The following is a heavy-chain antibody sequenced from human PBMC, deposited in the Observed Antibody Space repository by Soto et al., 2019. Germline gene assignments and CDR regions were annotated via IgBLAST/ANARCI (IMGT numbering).Heavy chain of an antibody. J-gene: IGHJ6*02. CDR2: INHSGST. CDR1: GGSFSGYY. CDR3: ASEYSSSSRYYYYGMDV. V-gene: IGHV4-34*01. D-gene: IGHD6-6*01. Sequence: SETLSLTCAVYGGSFSGYYWSWIRQPPGKGLEWIGEINHSGSTNYNPSLKSRVTISVDTSKNQFSLKLSSVTAADTAVYYCASEYSSSSRYYYYGMDVWGQGTTVTVS.